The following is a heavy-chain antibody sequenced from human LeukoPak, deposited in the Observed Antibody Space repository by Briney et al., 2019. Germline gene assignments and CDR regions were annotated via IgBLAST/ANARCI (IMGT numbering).Heavy chain of an antibody. J-gene: IGHJ4*02. CDR1: GGSFSGYY. D-gene: IGHD1/OR15-1a*01. V-gene: IGHV4-34*01. CDR3: ARSPRGTYFDY. Sequence: PSETLSLTCAVYGGSFSGYYWSWIRQPPGKGLEWIGEINHSRSTNYNPSLKSRVTISVDTSKNQFSLKLSSVTAADTAVYYCARSPRGTYFDYWGQGTLVTVSS. CDR2: INHSRST.